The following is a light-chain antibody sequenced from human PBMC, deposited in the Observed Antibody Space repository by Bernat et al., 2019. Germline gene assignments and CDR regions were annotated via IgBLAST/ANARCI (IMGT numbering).Light chain of an antibody. V-gene: IGKV3-20*01. CDR3: QQYVGVPFT. Sequence: EVVLTQSPGTLSLSPGERATLSCRASQSVTSNYLAWYQQKPGQAPRLLIYGASSRATGIPDRFSGSGSGTDFTLTISRLEPEDFAVYFCQQYVGVPFTFGPGTKVDIK. CDR1: QSVTSNY. J-gene: IGKJ3*01. CDR2: GAS.